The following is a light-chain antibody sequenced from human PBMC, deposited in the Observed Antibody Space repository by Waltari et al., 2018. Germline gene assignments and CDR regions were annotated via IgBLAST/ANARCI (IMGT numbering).Light chain of an antibody. J-gene: IGLJ2*01. CDR2: EVA. Sequence: QSALTQPPSASGSPGQSVTISCTGTSRDVGGIDYVSWYQLHPGKAPKLLIYEVAKRPSRVPDRFSGSKSANTASLTVSDLHPEDEADYYCSSYGGSNNVLFGGGTKLTVL. V-gene: IGLV2-8*01. CDR1: SRDVGGIDY. CDR3: SSYGGSNNVL.